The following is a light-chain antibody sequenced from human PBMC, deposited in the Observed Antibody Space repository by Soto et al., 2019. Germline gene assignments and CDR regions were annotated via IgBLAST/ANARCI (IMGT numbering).Light chain of an antibody. V-gene: IGKV1-9*01. CDR1: QGISSY. J-gene: IGKJ5*01. CDR3: QQLNSYPFT. CDR2: AAS. Sequence: DIQLTQSPSFLSASVGDRVTITCRASQGISSYLAWYQQKPGKAPKLLIYAASTLQSRVPSRFSGGGSGTEFTLTISSLQPEDFATYYCQQLNSYPFTFGQGTRLEIK.